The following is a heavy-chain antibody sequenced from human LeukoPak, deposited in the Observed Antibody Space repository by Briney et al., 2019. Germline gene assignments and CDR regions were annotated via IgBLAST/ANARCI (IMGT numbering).Heavy chain of an antibody. Sequence: GASAKVSCKASGYTFISYYLHWVRQAPGQGLEWMGLINPGGARTTFAQKFQGRVTMTRDTSTSTVYMELSGLRSEDTAVYFCARDRSSYYYTSGPDRPEYYFDYWGQGTLVTVSS. V-gene: IGHV1-46*01. CDR1: GYTFISYY. D-gene: IGHD3-22*01. CDR3: ARDRSSYYYTSGPDRPEYYFDY. CDR2: INPGGART. J-gene: IGHJ4*02.